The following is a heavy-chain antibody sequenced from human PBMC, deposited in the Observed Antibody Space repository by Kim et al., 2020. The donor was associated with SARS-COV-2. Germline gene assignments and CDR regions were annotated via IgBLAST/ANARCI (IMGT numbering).Heavy chain of an antibody. Sequence: GGSLRLSCAASGFSFSDSAMHWVRQASGNGLEWVGRIRSKAHSYETTYAASEKGRLTISRADSKNTVYLQMNSLQNEASAIYFCTRQENSSAWSGIDYWG. CDR3: TRQENSSAWSGIDY. CDR2: IRSKAHSYET. J-gene: IGHJ4*01. D-gene: IGHD6-19*01. CDR1: GFSFSDSA. V-gene: IGHV3-73*01.